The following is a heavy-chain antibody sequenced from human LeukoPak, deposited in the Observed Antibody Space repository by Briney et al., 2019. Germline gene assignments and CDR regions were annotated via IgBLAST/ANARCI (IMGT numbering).Heavy chain of an antibody. CDR1: GFSVSNDY. D-gene: IGHD6-6*01. J-gene: IGHJ4*02. V-gene: IGHV3-21*01. Sequence: GGSLRLSCAASGFSVSNDYMSWVRQAPGKGLGWVSSISSSSSYIYYADSVKGRFTISRDNAKNSLYLQMNSLRAEDTAVYYCARAHQYSSSSNYWGQGTLVTVSS. CDR3: ARAHQYSSSSNY. CDR2: ISSSSSYI.